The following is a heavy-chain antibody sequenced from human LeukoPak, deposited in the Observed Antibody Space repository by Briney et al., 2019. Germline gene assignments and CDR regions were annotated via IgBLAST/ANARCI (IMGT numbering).Heavy chain of an antibody. CDR2: IYYSGST. J-gene: IGHJ4*02. D-gene: IGHD3-3*01. Sequence: KPSETLSLTCTVSGGSISSSSYYWGWIRQPPGKGLEWIGSIYYSGSTYYNPSLKSRVTISVDTSKNQFSLKLSSVTAADTAVYYCASWVITIFGVVPDYWGQGTLVTVSS. CDR1: GGSISSSSYY. CDR3: ASWVITIFGVVPDY. V-gene: IGHV4-39*01.